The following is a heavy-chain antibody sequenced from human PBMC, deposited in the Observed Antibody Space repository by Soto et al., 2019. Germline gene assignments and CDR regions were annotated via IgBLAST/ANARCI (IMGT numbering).Heavy chain of an antibody. Sequence: PGGSLRLSCAASGFTFSSYEMNWVRQAPGKGLEWVSYISSSGSTIYYADSVKGRFTISRDNAKNSLYLQMNSLRAEDTAVYYCARDDLTGEYSSSSHYYGMDVWGQGTTVTVSS. J-gene: IGHJ6*02. CDR3: ARDDLTGEYSSSSHYYGMDV. V-gene: IGHV3-48*03. D-gene: IGHD6-6*01. CDR1: GFTFSSYE. CDR2: ISSSGSTI.